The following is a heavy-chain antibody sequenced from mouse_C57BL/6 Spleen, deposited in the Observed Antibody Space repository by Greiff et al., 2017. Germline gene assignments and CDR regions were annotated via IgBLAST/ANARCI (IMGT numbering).Heavy chain of an antibody. Sequence: DVLLVESGGGLVKPGGSLKLSCAASGFTFSSYAMSWVRQTPEKRLEWVATISDGGSYTYYPDNVKGRFTITRDNATNNLYLQMSHLKSEDTAMYYCARGFTTVVATPFDYWGQGTTLTVSS. J-gene: IGHJ2*01. V-gene: IGHV5-4*01. D-gene: IGHD1-1*01. CDR3: ARGFTTVVATPFDY. CDR2: ISDGGSYT. CDR1: GFTFSSYA.